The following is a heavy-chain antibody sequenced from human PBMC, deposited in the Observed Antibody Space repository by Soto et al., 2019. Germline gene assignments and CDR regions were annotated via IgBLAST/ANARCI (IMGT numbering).Heavy chain of an antibody. V-gene: IGHV1-2*04. CDR2: INPNSGGT. J-gene: IGHJ6*02. Sequence: ASVKVSCKASGYTFTGYYMHWVRQAPGQGLEWMGWINPNSGGTSYAQKFQGWVTMTRDTSISTAYMGLSRLRSDDTAVYYCARGVAAAGDYYGMDVWGQGTTVTVSS. D-gene: IGHD6-13*01. CDR3: ARGVAAAGDYYGMDV. CDR1: GYTFTGYY.